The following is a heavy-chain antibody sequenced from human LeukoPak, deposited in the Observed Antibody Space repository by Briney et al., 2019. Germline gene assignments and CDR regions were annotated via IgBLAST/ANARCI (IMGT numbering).Heavy chain of an antibody. CDR2: IRSKANSYAT. CDR1: GFTFSGSA. Sequence: PGGSLRLSCAASGFTFSGSAMHWVRQASGKGLEWVGRIRSKANSYATAYAASVKGRFTISRDNSKNTLYLQMNSLRAEDTAVYYCARAPGFYDSSGYSDFDYWGQGTLVTVSS. J-gene: IGHJ4*02. D-gene: IGHD3-22*01. CDR3: ARAPGFYDSSGYSDFDY. V-gene: IGHV3-73*01.